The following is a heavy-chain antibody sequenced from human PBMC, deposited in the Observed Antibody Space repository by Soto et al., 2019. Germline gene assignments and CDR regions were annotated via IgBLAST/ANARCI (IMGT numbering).Heavy chain of an antibody. CDR3: ARVPGVVQGGGYSSGQRPKHGSYYGMDV. V-gene: IGHV5-10-1*01. J-gene: IGHJ6*02. CDR1: GYSFTTHW. D-gene: IGHD5-18*01. CDR2: IDPSDSET. Sequence: GESLKISCQGSGYSFTTHWISWVRRMPGKGLEWMGRIDPSDSETNYSPSFQGHVTISRDNANNSLFLQMNSLRADDTAVYYCARVPGVVQGGGYSSGQRPKHGSYYGMDVWGQGTTVTVSS.